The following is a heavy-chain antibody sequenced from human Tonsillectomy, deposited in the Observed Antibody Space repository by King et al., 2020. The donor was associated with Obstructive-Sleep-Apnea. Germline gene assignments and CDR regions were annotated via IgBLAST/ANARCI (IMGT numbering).Heavy chain of an antibody. V-gene: IGHV4-39*07. CDR2: IYYSGSP. CDR1: GGSSSSSSYY. J-gene: IGHJ4*02. Sequence: QLQESGPGRVKPSETLSLTCSVSGGSSSSSSYYWGCICQPPGKGLEWIWSIYYSGSPYYNTSLKSRVTIAVDTSKNQFSLKLSSVTAADTAVYYCARESSGFDYWGQGTLVTVSS. D-gene: IGHD6-19*01. CDR3: ARESSGFDY.